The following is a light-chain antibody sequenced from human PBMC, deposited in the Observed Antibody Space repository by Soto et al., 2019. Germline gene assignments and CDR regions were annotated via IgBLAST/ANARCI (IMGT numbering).Light chain of an antibody. CDR1: SSEVGGYNY. J-gene: IGLJ1*01. CDR2: DVS. V-gene: IGLV2-14*01. CDR3: SSYTSSSTLYV. Sequence: QSVLTQPASVSGSPGQSITISCTGTSSEVGGYNYVSWYQQHPGKATKLMIYDVSNRPSGVSNRFSGSKSGNTASLTNSGLQAEDEADYYCSSYTSSSTLYVFGTGTKVTVL.